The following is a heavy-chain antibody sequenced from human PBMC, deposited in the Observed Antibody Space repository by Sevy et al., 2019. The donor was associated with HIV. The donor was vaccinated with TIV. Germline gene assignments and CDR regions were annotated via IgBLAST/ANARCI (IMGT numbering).Heavy chain of an antibody. Sequence: GGSLRLSCAASGFTFDDYAMHWVRQTPGKGLEWVSGISWNSGSIGYADSVKGRFTISRDNAKNSPYLQMNSLRAEDTALYYCAKGEWELIDYWGQGTLVTVSS. D-gene: IGHD1-26*01. CDR2: ISWNSGSI. V-gene: IGHV3-9*01. J-gene: IGHJ4*02. CDR3: AKGEWELIDY. CDR1: GFTFDDYA.